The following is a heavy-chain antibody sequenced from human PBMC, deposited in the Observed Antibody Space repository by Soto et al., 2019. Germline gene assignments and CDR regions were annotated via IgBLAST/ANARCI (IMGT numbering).Heavy chain of an antibody. J-gene: IGHJ5*02. D-gene: IGHD4-4*01. CDR1: GFIFSTYY. CDR2: ISPIGKTM. Sequence: QVRLVESGGGLVKPGGSLRLSCAASGFIFSTYYMCWIRQAPGKRLEWISNISPIGKTMFYADTMKGRLTISRDSAKHSLLLQMDSVRAADTAVYYCARDTPAPTDDYSNIYFAEQRFDLWGQGTRVTFSS. V-gene: IGHV3-11*01. CDR3: ARDTPAPTDDYSNIYFAEQRFDL.